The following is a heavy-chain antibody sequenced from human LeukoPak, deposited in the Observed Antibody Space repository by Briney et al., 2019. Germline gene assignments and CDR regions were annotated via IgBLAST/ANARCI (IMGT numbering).Heavy chain of an antibody. Sequence: GSLRLSCAASGFTFSSYSMNWIRQPAGKGLEWIGRIHTSGSTNYNPSLKSRVTVSVDTSRNQFSLKLSSVTAADTAVYYCARGKVVAGTPGQNSWDYWGQGTLVTVSS. CDR3: ARGKVVAGTPGQNSWDY. CDR1: GFTFSSYS. D-gene: IGHD6-19*01. CDR2: IHTSGST. J-gene: IGHJ4*02. V-gene: IGHV4-4*07.